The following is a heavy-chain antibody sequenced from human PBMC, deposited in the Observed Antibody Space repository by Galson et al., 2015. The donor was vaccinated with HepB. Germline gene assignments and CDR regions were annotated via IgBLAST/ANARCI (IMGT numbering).Heavy chain of an antibody. CDR3: ARVGGRGHTFDY. D-gene: IGHD2-15*01. Sequence: SCKASGGTFSSYPITWVRQAPGQGLEWLGRVIPLLGTTKYSQKSQARVTITADKPTGTAYRELTDLTSEDTAIYYWARVGGRGHTFDYWGQGTQVTVSS. J-gene: IGHJ4*02. CDR2: VIPLLGTT. CDR1: GGTFSSYP. V-gene: IGHV1-69*08.